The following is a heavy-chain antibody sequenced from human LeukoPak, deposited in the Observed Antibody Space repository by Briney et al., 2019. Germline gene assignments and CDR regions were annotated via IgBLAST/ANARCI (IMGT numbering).Heavy chain of an antibody. V-gene: IGHV1-18*01. Sequence: ASVKVSCKASGYTFTSYGISWVRQAPGQGLEWMGWISAYSGNTNYAQKLQGRVTMTTDTSTSTAYMELRSLRSDDTAVYYCARVAPESDILTGLSDYWGQGTLVTVSS. CDR2: ISAYSGNT. J-gene: IGHJ4*02. CDR3: ARVAPESDILTGLSDY. D-gene: IGHD3-9*01. CDR1: GYTFTSYG.